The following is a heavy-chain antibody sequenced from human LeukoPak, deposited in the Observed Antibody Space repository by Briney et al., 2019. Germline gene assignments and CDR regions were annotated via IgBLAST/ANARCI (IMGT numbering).Heavy chain of an antibody. D-gene: IGHD1-1*01. CDR1: GFTFSDYY. J-gene: IGHJ5*02. V-gene: IGHV3-11*06. CDR2: ISSSSSYT. Sequence: GGSLRLSCAASGFTFSDYYMSWIRQAPGKGLEWVSYISSSSSYTNYADSVKGRFTISRDNAKNSLYLQMNSLRAEDTAVYYCARERQPHGNWFDPWGQGTLVTVSS. CDR3: ARERQPHGNWFDP.